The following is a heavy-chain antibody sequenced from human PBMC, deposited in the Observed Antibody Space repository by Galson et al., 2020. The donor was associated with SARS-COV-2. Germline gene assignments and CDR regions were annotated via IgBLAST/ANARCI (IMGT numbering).Heavy chain of an antibody. CDR3: AKAPEYSSGHHDY. CDR2: LSGSGGST. J-gene: IGHJ4*02. CDR1: GFTFSSYA. D-gene: IGHD6-19*01. Sequence: GESLKISCEASGFTFSSYAMSWVRQAPGQGLEWVSALSGSGGSTYYADPVKGRFTISRDNSKNTLYLQMNSLRAEDTAVYYCAKAPEYSSGHHDYWGQGTLVTVSS. V-gene: IGHV3-23*01.